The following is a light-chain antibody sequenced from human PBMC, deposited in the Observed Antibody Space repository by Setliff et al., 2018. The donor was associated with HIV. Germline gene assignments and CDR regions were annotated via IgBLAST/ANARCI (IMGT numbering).Light chain of an antibody. CDR3: SSYAGSNNLGV. Sequence: QSVLTQPPSASGSPGQSVTISCTGTSSDVGGYNYVSWYQHHPGKAPKLIIYEVTKRRSGVPDRFSGSKSGNTASLTVSGLQAEDEADYYCSSYAGSNNLGVFGGGTKV. V-gene: IGLV2-8*01. CDR2: EVT. J-gene: IGLJ2*01. CDR1: SSDVGGYNY.